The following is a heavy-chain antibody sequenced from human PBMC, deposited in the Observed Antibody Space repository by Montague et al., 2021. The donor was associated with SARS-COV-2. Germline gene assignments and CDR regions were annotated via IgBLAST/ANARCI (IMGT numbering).Heavy chain of an antibody. D-gene: IGHD2-2*01. CDR3: AKGTCSTTSCYQNLVFDY. J-gene: IGHJ4*02. V-gene: IGHV3-23*01. CDR2: ISGIVVTT. Sequence: SLRLSCAASGFTFNKYAMTWVRQAPGKGLEWVSVISGIVVTTIYADSVKGRFTISRDNSMNTLYLQMNSLRAEDTAVYYCAKGTCSTTSCYQNLVFDYWGQGARVTVSS. CDR1: GFTFNKYA.